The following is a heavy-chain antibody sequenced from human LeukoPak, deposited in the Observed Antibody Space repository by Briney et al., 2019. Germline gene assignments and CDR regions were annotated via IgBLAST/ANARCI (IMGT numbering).Heavy chain of an antibody. D-gene: IGHD3-22*01. J-gene: IGHJ5*02. V-gene: IGHV4-59*01. Sequence: SETLSLTCTVSGGSISNYYWSWIRQPPGKGLEWIGYIYYSGSTTYNPSLKSRVTISVDTSKSQFSLKLSSVTAADTAVYYCARGTMMVGPWGQGTLVTVSS. CDR3: ARGTMMVGP. CDR2: IYYSGST. CDR1: GGSISNYY.